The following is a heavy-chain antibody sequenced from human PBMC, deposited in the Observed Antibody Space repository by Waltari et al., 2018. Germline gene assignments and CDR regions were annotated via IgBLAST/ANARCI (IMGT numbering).Heavy chain of an antibody. Sequence: EVQLMESGGGLVQPGGSLRLSCTASGFTFSNYWIHWVRQDPGKGLMWVARINTDGSRTMYADSVKGRFTISRDNAKDTLYLQMNSLRAEDTAVYYCAKDPIKYWGDYDAFDIWGQGTMVTVSS. CDR2: INTDGSRT. D-gene: IGHD2-8*02. CDR1: GFTFSNYW. CDR3: AKDPIKYWGDYDAFDI. J-gene: IGHJ3*02. V-gene: IGHV3-74*03.